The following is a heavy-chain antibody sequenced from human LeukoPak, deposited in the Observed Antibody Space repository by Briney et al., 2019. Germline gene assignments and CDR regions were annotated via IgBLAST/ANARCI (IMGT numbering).Heavy chain of an antibody. CDR3: ARGRYYYDGVSRAFDI. Sequence: PGGSLRLSCAASGFTVSSNYMSWVRQAPGKGLEWVSVIYSGGSTYYADSVKGRFTISRDNSKNTLYLQMNSLRAEDTAVYYCARGRYYYDGVSRAFDIWGQGTMVTVSS. D-gene: IGHD3-22*01. J-gene: IGHJ3*02. V-gene: IGHV3-66*01. CDR1: GFTVSSNY. CDR2: IYSGGST.